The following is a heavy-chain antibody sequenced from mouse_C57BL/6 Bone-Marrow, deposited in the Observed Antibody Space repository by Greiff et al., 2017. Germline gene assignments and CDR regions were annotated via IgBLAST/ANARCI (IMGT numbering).Heavy chain of an antibody. Sequence: EVQLQQSGPVLVKPGPSVKISCKASGFTFTDYYMHWVKQSHGKSLEWIGLVYPYNGGTSYNQKFKGKATLTVDTSSSTAYMELSSLTSEDSAVYYGARGADGGYYQAWFAYWGQGTLVTVSA. CDR1: GFTFTDYY. V-gene: IGHV1-36*01. CDR3: ARGADGGYYQAWFAY. CDR2: VYPYNGGT. D-gene: IGHD2-3*01. J-gene: IGHJ3*01.